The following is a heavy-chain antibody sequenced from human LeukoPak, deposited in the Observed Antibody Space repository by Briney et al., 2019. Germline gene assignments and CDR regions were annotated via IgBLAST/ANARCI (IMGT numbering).Heavy chain of an antibody. V-gene: IGHV3-64*02. J-gene: IGHJ4*02. CDR3: ARDSANVVGAKSIFDY. D-gene: IGHD1-26*01. Sequence: GGSLRLSCAASGFTFNNYAMHWVRQAPGKRLEYVSAISDDGESAFYADSVKGRFTISRDNSMNTVYLQMSSLRAEDTAVYYCARDSANVVGAKSIFDYWGQGALVTVSS. CDR2: ISDDGESA. CDR1: GFTFNNYA.